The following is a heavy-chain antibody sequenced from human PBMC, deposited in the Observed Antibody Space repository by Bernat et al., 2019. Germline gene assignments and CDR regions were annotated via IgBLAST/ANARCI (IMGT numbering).Heavy chain of an antibody. CDR3: ARAPIDFNSSGDVYPRNYYYYGMDV. Sequence: QLQLQESGSGLVKPSQTLSLTCAVSGGSISSGGYSWSWIRQPPGKGLEWIGYIYHSGSTYYNPSLKSRVTISVDRSKNQFSLKLSSVTAADTAVYYCARAPIDFNSSGDVYPRNYYYYGMDVWGQGTTVTVSS. V-gene: IGHV4-30-2*01. CDR2: IYHSGST. J-gene: IGHJ6*02. D-gene: IGHD3-22*01. CDR1: GGSISSGGYS.